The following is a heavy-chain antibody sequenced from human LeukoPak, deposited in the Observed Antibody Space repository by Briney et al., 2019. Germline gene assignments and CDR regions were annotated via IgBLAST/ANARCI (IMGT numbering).Heavy chain of an antibody. J-gene: IGHJ5*02. CDR1: GYTFTSYD. CDR3: ARHVQRRRNIVVVVAAISRWFDP. Sequence: ASVKVSCKASGYTFTSYDINWVRQATRQGLEWMGWMNPNSGNTGYAQKFQGRVTMTRNTSISTAYMELSSLRSEDTAVYYCARHVQRRRNIVVVVAAISRWFDPWGQGTLVTVSS. D-gene: IGHD2-15*01. CDR2: MNPNSGNT. V-gene: IGHV1-8*01.